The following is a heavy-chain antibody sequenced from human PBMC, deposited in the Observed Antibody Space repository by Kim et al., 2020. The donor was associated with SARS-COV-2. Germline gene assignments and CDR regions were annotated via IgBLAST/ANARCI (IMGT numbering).Heavy chain of an antibody. D-gene: IGHD2-8*01. J-gene: IGHJ4*02. CDR2: IYYSGST. Sequence: SETLSLTCTVSGGSISSGGYYWSWIRQHPGKGLEWIGYIYYSGSTYYNPSLKSRVTISVDTSKNQFSLKLSSVTAADTAVYYCARCPNGVALQHYFDYWGQGTLVTVSS. V-gene: IGHV4-31*03. CDR1: GGSISSGGYY. CDR3: ARCPNGVALQHYFDY.